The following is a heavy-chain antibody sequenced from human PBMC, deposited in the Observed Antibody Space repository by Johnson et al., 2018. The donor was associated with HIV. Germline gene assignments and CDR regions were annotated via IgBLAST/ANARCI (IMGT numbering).Heavy chain of an antibody. J-gene: IGHJ3*02. CDR3: ARDPRSWYDDAFDI. CDR2: INCSGGNT. V-gene: IGHV3-20*04. Sequence: VQLVESGGGVVRPGGSLRLSCAASGFTLDDYGMSWVRQAPGKGLEWVSGINCSGGNTDYADSVKGRFTISSDNAKNSLYLQMNSLRAEDTALYYCARDPRSWYDDAFDIWGQVTMVTVSS. CDR1: GFTLDDYG. D-gene: IGHD6-13*01.